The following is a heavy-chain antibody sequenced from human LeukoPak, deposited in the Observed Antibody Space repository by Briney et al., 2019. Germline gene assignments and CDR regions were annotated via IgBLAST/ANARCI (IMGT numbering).Heavy chain of an antibody. D-gene: IGHD6-13*01. CDR2: ISSSGDIR. J-gene: IGHJ4*02. CDR3: AKDSSWYLNFDY. Sequence: GGSLRLSCTASGFTFSGYEMNWVRQAPGKGLEWVSYISSSGDIRSYADSVKGRFTISRDNSKNTLYLQMNSLRAEDTAVYYCAKDSSWYLNFDYWGQGTLVTVSS. CDR1: GFTFSGYE. V-gene: IGHV3-48*03.